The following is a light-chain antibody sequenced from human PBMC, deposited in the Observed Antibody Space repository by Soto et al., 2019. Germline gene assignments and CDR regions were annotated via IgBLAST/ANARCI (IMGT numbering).Light chain of an antibody. Sequence: QSVLTQPRSVSGSPGQSVTISCTGSTNDVGAYNYVSWYQQYPDKAPTLIIYDVTQRPSGVPDRFSGSKSGNTASLTISGLQADDEADYHCFSYAGDYTFVFGGGTKLTVL. CDR1: TNDVGAYNY. CDR2: DVT. J-gene: IGLJ3*02. V-gene: IGLV2-11*01. CDR3: FSYAGDYTFV.